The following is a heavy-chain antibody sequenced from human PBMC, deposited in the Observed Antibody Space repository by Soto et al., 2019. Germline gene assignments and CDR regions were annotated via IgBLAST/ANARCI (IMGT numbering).Heavy chain of an antibody. J-gene: IGHJ5*02. CDR1: GYTFTSYG. D-gene: IGHD1-26*01. Sequence: QIQLVQSGGEVKKPGASVKVSCKASGYTFTSYGISWVRQAPGQGLEWMGRISAYNGNTNYAQKLQGRVTMTTDTSAGTAYMDLRSLRSDDTAVYYCARVVGALGHWFDPWGQRTLVTVSS. CDR2: ISAYNGNT. CDR3: ARVVGALGHWFDP. V-gene: IGHV1-18*01.